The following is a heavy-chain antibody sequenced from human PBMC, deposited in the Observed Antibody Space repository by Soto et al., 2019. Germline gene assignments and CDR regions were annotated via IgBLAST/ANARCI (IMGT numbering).Heavy chain of an antibody. CDR1: GFTFSSYA. CDR3: ARDQSXPRGKIEEDHYYYGMDV. D-gene: IGHD2-21*01. V-gene: IGHV3-30-3*01. Sequence: GGSLRLSCAASGFTFSSYAMHWVRQAPGKGLEWVAVISYDGSNKYYADSVKGQFTISRDNSKNTLYLQMNSLRAEDTAVYYCARDQSXPRGKIEEDHYYYGMDVWGQGTTVTVSS. CDR2: ISYDGSNK. J-gene: IGHJ6*02.